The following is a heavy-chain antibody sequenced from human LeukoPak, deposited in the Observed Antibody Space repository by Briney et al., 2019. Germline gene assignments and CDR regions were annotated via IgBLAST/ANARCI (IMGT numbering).Heavy chain of an antibody. J-gene: IGHJ3*01. V-gene: IGHV4-39*07. CDR2: IYYRGNT. CDR3: VRDWNPLQGHDAFDV. CDR1: GASISTRGYY. Sequence: SETLSLTCTVSGASISTRGYYWGWIRQPPGNGLEWIGTIYYRGNTYYNPSLETRVTISVDTSRNQFSLKVRSVTAAGTAVYYCVRDWNPLQGHDAFDVWGQGRMVTISS. D-gene: IGHD1-1*01.